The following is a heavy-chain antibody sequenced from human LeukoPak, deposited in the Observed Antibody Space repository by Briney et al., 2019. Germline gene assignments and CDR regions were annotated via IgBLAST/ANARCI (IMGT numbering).Heavy chain of an antibody. D-gene: IGHD6-13*01. Sequence: GESLKISCQGAGYIFKNHWIGWVRQTPERVLEWMAIIFPGDSDARYSPSFQGRVSVSVDKSIDTVYLQLDSLRASDTAMYYCVRLGSSWPGNWFDPWGQGTLVTVSS. V-gene: IGHV5-51*01. CDR2: IFPGDSDA. CDR1: GYIFKNHW. J-gene: IGHJ5*02. CDR3: VRLGSSWPGNWFDP.